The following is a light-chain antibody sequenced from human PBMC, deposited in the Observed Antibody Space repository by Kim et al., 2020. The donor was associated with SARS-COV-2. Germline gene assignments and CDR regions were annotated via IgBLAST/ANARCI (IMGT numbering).Light chain of an antibody. Sequence: ASVGDRVTITCRASQSISNYLHWYQQKPGKATNLLIFATSTLQSGVPSRFSGSGFGTEFTLTISSLQPEDFATYYCQQSSGTPITFGQGTRLEIK. V-gene: IGKV1-39*01. CDR2: ATS. J-gene: IGKJ5*01. CDR1: QSISNY. CDR3: QQSSGTPIT.